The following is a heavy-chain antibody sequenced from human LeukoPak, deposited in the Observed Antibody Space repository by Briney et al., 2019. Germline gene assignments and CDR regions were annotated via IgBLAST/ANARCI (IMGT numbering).Heavy chain of an antibody. J-gene: IGHJ4*02. CDR1: GFTFSSYA. CDR3: ARPLVGDALDY. CDR2: IWYDGSNE. Sequence: GGSLRLSCAASGFTFSSYAMIWVRQAPGKGLEWVAVIWYDGSNEYYADSVKGRFTIFRDNSKNTLHLQMNSLRAEDTAVYYCARPLVGDALDYWGQGTLVTVSS. V-gene: IGHV3-33*08. D-gene: IGHD1-26*01.